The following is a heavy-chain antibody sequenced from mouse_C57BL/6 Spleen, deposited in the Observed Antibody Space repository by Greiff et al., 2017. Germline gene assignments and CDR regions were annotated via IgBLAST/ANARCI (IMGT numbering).Heavy chain of an antibody. Sequence: EVQLVESGGGLVKPGGSLKLSCAASGFTFSSYAMSWVRQTPEKRLEWVATISDGGSYTYYPDNVKGRFTISRDNAKNNLYLQMSHLKSEDTAMYYCARDGGGYSYDFDYWGQGTTLTVSS. CDR3: ARDGGGYSYDFDY. CDR1: GFTFSSYA. V-gene: IGHV5-4*01. D-gene: IGHD2-3*01. CDR2: ISDGGSYT. J-gene: IGHJ2*01.